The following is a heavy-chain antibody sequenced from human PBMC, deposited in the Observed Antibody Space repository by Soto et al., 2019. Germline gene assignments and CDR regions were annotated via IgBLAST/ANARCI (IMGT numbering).Heavy chain of an antibody. CDR1: GYTFTSYA. J-gene: IGHJ2*01. CDR3: ARDPDIVVVTGKRSWSTCGRDWYFDL. Sequence: QVQLVQAGAEVKKPGASGKVSCKASGYTFTSYAMHWVRQAPGQRLEWMGWINAGNGNTKYSQKFQGRVTITRDTSASTAYMELSSLRSEDTAVYSCARDPDIVVVTGKRSWSTCGRDWYFDLWGRGTLVTVSS. D-gene: IGHD2-21*02. V-gene: IGHV1-3*01. CDR2: INAGNGNT.